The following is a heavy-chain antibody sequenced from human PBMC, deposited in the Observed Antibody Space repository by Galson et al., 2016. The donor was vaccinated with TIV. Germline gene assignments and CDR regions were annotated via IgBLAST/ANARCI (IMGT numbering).Heavy chain of an antibody. CDR1: EFNINDHY. Sequence: SLRLSCAASEFNINDHYMTWIRQAPGRGLEWVSGIGGIGTSPYYAGSVKGRFTISRDNSRNTLYLQMNSLRAEDTALYYCAKDAQWLPAAYFDYWGQGTLVTVSS. J-gene: IGHJ4*02. V-gene: IGHV3-23*01. D-gene: IGHD6-19*01. CDR3: AKDAQWLPAAYFDY. CDR2: IGGIGTSP.